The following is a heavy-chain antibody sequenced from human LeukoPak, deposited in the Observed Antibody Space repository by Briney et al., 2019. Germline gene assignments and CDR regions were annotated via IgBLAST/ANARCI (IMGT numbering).Heavy chain of an antibody. CDR1: GFTFNDYG. J-gene: IGHJ6*02. V-gene: IGHV3-20*04. D-gene: IGHD3-10*01. CDR2: LNWNGDVT. Sequence: GGSLRLSCEASGFTFNDYGMTWVRQGPGKGLEWVAGLNWNGDVTRYADSVKGRLIINRDNAKNSVYLQMDSLRAEDTAFYYCARGYGAGNYRRPFYGMDVWGQGTPVTVSS. CDR3: ARGYGAGNYRRPFYGMDV.